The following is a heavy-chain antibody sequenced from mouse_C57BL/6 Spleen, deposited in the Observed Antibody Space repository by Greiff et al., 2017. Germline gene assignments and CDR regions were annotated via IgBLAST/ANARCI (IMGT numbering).Heavy chain of an antibody. Sequence: VQLQQSGAELVRPGASVTLSCKASGYTFTDYEMHWVKQTPVHGLEWIGAIDPETGGTAYNQKFKGKAILTADKSSSTAYMELRSLTSEDSAVYYCTRAPIYYYGSSPYAMDYWGQGTSVTVSS. CDR3: TRAPIYYYGSSPYAMDY. J-gene: IGHJ4*01. V-gene: IGHV1-15*01. D-gene: IGHD1-1*01. CDR1: GYTFTDYE. CDR2: IDPETGGT.